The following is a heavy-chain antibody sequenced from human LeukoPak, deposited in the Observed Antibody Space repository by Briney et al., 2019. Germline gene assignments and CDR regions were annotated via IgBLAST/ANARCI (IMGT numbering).Heavy chain of an antibody. CDR2: IYTSGST. V-gene: IGHV4-61*02. J-gene: IGHJ4*02. CDR3: VKSGGYGLIDY. D-gene: IGHD6-19*01. CDR1: GGSISSGGYS. Sequence: SETLSLTCAVSGGSISSGGYSWSWIRQPAGKGLEWIGRIYTSGSTNYNPSLKSRVTISVDTSKNQFSLKLSSVTAADTAMYYCVKSGGYGLIDYWGQGTLVTVSS.